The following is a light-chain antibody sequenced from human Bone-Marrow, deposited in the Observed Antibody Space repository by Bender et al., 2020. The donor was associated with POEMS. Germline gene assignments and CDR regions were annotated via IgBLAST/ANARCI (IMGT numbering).Light chain of an antibody. J-gene: IGLJ3*02. CDR1: ALPKQY. Sequence: SYELTQPPSVSVSPGQTARITCSGDALPKQYVYWYQQKPDQAPVAIIYKDTERASGIPERFSGSSSGTTVTLTISGVQAEDEADYYCQSADNSGTYRVFGGGTKLTVL. CDR2: KDT. CDR3: QSADNSGTYRV. V-gene: IGLV3-25*03.